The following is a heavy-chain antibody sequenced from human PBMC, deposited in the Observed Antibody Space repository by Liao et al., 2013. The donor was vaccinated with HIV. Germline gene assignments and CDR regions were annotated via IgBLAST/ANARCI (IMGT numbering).Heavy chain of an antibody. Sequence: QVQLQESGPGLVKPSQTLSLTCTVSGGSISSGSYYWSWIRQPAGKGLEWIGRIYTSGSTNYNPSLKSRVTISVDTSKNHFSLKLISVTAADTAVYFCARAECTNAACPIDHWGQGGLVTVSS. CDR3: ARAECTNAACPIDH. J-gene: IGHJ4*02. CDR2: IYTSGST. D-gene: IGHD2-2*01. CDR1: GGSISSGSYY. V-gene: IGHV4-61*02.